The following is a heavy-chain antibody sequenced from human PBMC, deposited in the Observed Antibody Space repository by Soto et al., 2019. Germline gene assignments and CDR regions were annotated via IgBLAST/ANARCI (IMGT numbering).Heavy chain of an antibody. CDR2: MNPNSGNT. D-gene: IGHD6-13*01. CDR3: ARRVYSSRWYSYYYYGMDV. CDR1: GYTFTSYD. Sequence: QVQLVQSGAEVKKPGASVKVSCKASGYTFTSYDINWVRQATGKGLEWMGWMNPNSGNTGYAQKFQGRVTMTRNTSISTAYMELSSLRSEDTAGYYWARRVYSSRWYSYYYYGMDVWGQGTTVTVSS. J-gene: IGHJ6*02. V-gene: IGHV1-8*01.